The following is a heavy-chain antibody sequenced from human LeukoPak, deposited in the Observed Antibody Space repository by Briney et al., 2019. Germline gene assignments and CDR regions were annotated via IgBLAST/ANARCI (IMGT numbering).Heavy chain of an antibody. J-gene: IGHJ4*02. CDR1: GGSISSYY. CDR3: ARDSIRQQLYYLDY. V-gene: IGHV4-59*01. Sequence: SETLSLTCTVSGGSISSYYWSWIRQPPGKGLEWIGYIYYSGSTNYNPSLKSRVTISVDTSKNQFSLKLSSVTAADTAVYYCARDSIRQQLYYLDYWGQGTLVTVSS. CDR2: IYYSGST. D-gene: IGHD4-11*01.